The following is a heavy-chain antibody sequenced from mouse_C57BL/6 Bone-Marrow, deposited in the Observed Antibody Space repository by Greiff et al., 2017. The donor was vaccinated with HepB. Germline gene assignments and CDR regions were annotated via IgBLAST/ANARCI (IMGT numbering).Heavy chain of an antibody. CDR2: INYDGSST. CDR1: GFTFSDYY. J-gene: IGHJ1*03. V-gene: IGHV5-16*01. CDR3: ARVRHYGIWYFDV. Sequence: EVQLQESEGGLVQPGSSMKLSCTASGFTFSDYYMAWVRQVPEKGLEWVANINYDGSSTYYLDSLKSRFIISRDNAKNILYLQMSSLKSEDTATYYCARVRHYGIWYFDVWGTGTTVTVSS. D-gene: IGHD2-1*01.